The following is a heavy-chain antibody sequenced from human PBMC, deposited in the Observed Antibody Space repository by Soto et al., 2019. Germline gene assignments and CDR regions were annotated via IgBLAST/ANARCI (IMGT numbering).Heavy chain of an antibody. Sequence: SVKVSCKASGGTFSSYAISWVRQAPGQGLEWMGGIVPIFGTANYAQKFQGRVTITADKSTSTAYMELSSLRSEDTAVYYCARALYYDFWSGYPDYYYYYYGMDVWGQGTTVTVSS. CDR2: IVPIFGTA. CDR1: GGTFSSYA. J-gene: IGHJ6*02. CDR3: ARALYYDFWSGYPDYYYYYYGMDV. V-gene: IGHV1-69*06. D-gene: IGHD3-3*01.